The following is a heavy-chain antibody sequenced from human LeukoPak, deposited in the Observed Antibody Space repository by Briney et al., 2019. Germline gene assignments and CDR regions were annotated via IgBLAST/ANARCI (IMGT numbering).Heavy chain of an antibody. V-gene: IGHV1-8*01. Sequence: ASVKVSCKASGYTFTSYDINWVRQATGQGLEWMGWMNPNSGNTGYAQKFQGRVTMTRNTSISTAYTELSSLRSDDTAVYYCARVGDGYNWSVFDYWGQGTLVTVSS. J-gene: IGHJ4*02. CDR1: GYTFTSYD. CDR2: MNPNSGNT. CDR3: ARVGDGYNWSVFDY. D-gene: IGHD5-24*01.